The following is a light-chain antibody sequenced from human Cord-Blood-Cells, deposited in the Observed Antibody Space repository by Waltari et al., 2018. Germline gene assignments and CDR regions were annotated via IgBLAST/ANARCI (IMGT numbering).Light chain of an antibody. CDR2: GAS. Sequence: VMTQSPAPLSVSPGERATLSCRASQSVSSNLAWYQQKPGQAPRLLIYGASTRATGIPARFSGSGSGTEFTLTISSLQSEDFAVYYCQQYNNWPPLTFGGGTKVEIK. CDR3: QQYNNWPPLT. V-gene: IGKV3-15*01. CDR1: QSVSSN. J-gene: IGKJ4*01.